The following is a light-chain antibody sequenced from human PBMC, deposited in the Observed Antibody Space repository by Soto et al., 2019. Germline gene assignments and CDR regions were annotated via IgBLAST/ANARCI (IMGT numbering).Light chain of an antibody. CDR2: GAT. J-gene: IGKJ1*01. CDR1: QSVSIL. CDR3: QQYNNWPRT. Sequence: ELVMTQAPATLSVSPGERATLSCRASQSVSILLAWYQQKPGQAPSLLIHGATTRATGIPARFSGSWYGTECTINISSLQSEDGAVDEGQQYNNWPRTFGQGTKGDIK. V-gene: IGKV3-15*01.